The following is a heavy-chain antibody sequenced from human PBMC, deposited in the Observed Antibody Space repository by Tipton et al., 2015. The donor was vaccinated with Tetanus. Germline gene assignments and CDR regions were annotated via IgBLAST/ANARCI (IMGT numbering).Heavy chain of an antibody. Sequence: SLRLSCAASGFTFTSFGMHWVRQAPGKGLEWVSLLYTDGRTYYADSVKGRFTISRDVFKNTVDLQMNNLRAEDTAVYYCARNYLSFGSLYAYFDYWGQGSLVTVSS. J-gene: IGHJ4*02. CDR3: ARNYLSFGSLYAYFDY. CDR1: GFTFTSFG. D-gene: IGHD2-8*01. CDR2: LYTDGRT. V-gene: IGHV3-53*01.